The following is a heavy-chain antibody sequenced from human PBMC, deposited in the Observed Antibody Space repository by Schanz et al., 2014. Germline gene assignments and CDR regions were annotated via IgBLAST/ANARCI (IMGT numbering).Heavy chain of an antibody. V-gene: IGHV1-46*01. Sequence: QVHLEQSGPEVKKPGASVKLSCRASGYPFTNYYIHWVRQAPGQGLEWMGKINPSGGSTSYAQKLQGRVTMTRDTSTTTVYMELSSLRSDDTAMYYCVTEKRMESGTWAKAFDIWGQGTWVTVSS. J-gene: IGHJ3*02. CDR3: VTEKRMESGTWAKAFDI. CDR1: GYPFTNYY. D-gene: IGHD3-3*01. CDR2: INPSGGST.